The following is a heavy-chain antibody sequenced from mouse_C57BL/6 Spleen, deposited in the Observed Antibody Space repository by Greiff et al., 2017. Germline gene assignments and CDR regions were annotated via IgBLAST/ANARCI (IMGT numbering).Heavy chain of an antibody. CDR1: GFTFSSYG. CDR3: ARQPEFITTVVGYFDY. J-gene: IGHJ2*01. CDR2: ISSGGSYT. D-gene: IGHD1-1*01. Sequence: DVKLQESGGDLVKPGGSLKLSCAASGFTFSSYGMSWVRQTPDKRLEWVATISSGGSYTYYPDSVKGRFTISRDNAKNTLYLQMSSLKSEDTAMYYCARQPEFITTVVGYFDYWGQGTTLTVSS. V-gene: IGHV5-6*02.